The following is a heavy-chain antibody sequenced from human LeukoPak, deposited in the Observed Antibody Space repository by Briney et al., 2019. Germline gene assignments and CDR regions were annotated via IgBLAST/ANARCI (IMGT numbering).Heavy chain of an antibody. D-gene: IGHD3-22*01. Sequence: PVASVKVSCKASGYTFTSYDINWVRQATGQGLEWMGWMNPNSGNTGYAQKFQGRVTITRNTSISTAYMELSSLRSEDTAVYYCARSAYDIELLIDYWGQGTLVTVSS. CDR2: MNPNSGNT. V-gene: IGHV1-8*03. J-gene: IGHJ4*02. CDR1: GYTFTSYD. CDR3: ARSAYDIELLIDY.